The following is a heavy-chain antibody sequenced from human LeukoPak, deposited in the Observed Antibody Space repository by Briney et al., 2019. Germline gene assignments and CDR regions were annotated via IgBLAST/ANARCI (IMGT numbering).Heavy chain of an antibody. J-gene: IGHJ4*02. CDR3: AKDQGYSYYYLDY. Sequence: GGSLRLSCAASGFTFDTHAMSWVRQAPGKGLEWVSGINGNGASTYYSDSVKGRFTISRDNSKNTLYLQMSTLRAEDTAVYYCAKDQGYSYYYLDYWGQGTLVTVSS. CDR1: GFTFDTHA. CDR2: INGNGAST. V-gene: IGHV3-23*01. D-gene: IGHD5-18*01.